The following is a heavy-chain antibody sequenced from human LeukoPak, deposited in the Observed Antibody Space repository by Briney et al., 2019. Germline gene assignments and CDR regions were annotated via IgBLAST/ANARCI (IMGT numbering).Heavy chain of an antibody. CDR2: INPSGGST. J-gene: IGHJ4*02. Sequence: ASVKVSCKASGYTFTSYYMHWVRQAPGQGLEWMGIINPSGGSTSYAQKFQGRVTMTRDTSTSTVYMELSSLRSEDTAMYYCAREGDYYCSSTSCYLDYWGQGTLVTVSS. D-gene: IGHD2-2*01. CDR3: AREGDYYCSSTSCYLDY. V-gene: IGHV1-46*01. CDR1: GYTFTSYY.